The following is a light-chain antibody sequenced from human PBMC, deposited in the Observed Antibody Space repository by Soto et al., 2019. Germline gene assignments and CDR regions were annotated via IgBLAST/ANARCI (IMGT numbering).Light chain of an antibody. J-gene: IGKJ5*01. CDR2: DAS. V-gene: IGKV1-5*01. Sequence: IQMTQSPSTLSASVGDRVTITCRASQSIRNWLAWYQQKPGKVPKLLIYDASSLASGVPSRFSGSGSGTDFTLTISSLEPEDFAVYYCQQRSNWPPITFGQGTRLEIK. CDR3: QQRSNWPPIT. CDR1: QSIRNW.